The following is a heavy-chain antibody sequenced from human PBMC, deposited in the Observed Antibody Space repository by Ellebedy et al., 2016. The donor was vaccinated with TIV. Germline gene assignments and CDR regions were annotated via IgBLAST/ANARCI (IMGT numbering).Heavy chain of an antibody. CDR2: IYPGDSDT. J-gene: IGHJ4*02. CDR3: ARPGVHSSTFDGFDY. CDR1: GYSFTSYW. V-gene: IGHV5-51*01. D-gene: IGHD6-19*01. Sequence: GESLKISCKGSGYSFTSYWIGWVRQMPGKGLEWMGIIYPGDSDTRYSPSFQGQVTISADKSISTAYLQWSSLKASDTAFYFCARPGVHSSTFDGFDYWGQGTLVTVSS.